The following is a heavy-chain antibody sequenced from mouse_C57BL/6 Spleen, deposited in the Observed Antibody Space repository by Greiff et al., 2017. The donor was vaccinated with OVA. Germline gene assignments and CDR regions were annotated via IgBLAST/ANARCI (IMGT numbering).Heavy chain of an antibody. J-gene: IGHJ4*01. CDR3: ARNRGYDGYYYAMDY. Sequence: VMLVESGPGLVQPSQSLSITCTVSGFSLTSYGVHWVRQSPGKGLEWLGVIWSGGSTDYNAAFISRLSISKDNSKSQVFFKMNSLQADDTAIYYCARNRGYDGYYYAMDYWGQGTSVTVSS. V-gene: IGHV2-2*01. D-gene: IGHD2-3*01. CDR1: GFSLTSYG. CDR2: IWSGGST.